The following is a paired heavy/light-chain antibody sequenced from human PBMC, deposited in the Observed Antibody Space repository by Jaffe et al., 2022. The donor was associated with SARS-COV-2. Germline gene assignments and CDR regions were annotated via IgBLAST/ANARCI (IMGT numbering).Light chain of an antibody. CDR3: QQYYSYPPWT. CDR1: QGISSY. Sequence: AIRMTQSPSSFSASTGDRVTITCRASQGISSYLAWYQQKPGKAPKLLIYAASTLQSGVPSRFSGSGSGTDFTLTISCLQSEDFATYYCQQYYSYPPWTFGQGTKVEIK. CDR2: AAS. J-gene: IGKJ1*01. V-gene: IGKV1-8*01.
Heavy chain of an antibody. CDR1: GFTFSDYY. V-gene: IGHV3-11*01. Sequence: QVQLVESGGGLVKPGGSLRLSCAASGFTFSDYYMSWIRQAPGKGLEWVSYISSSGSTIYYADSVKGRFTISRDNAKNSLYLQMNSLRAEDTAVYYCARDSMAAAGTDAYYGMDVWGQGTTVTVSS. CDR2: ISSSGSTI. CDR3: ARDSMAAAGTDAYYGMDV. D-gene: IGHD6-13*01. J-gene: IGHJ6*02.